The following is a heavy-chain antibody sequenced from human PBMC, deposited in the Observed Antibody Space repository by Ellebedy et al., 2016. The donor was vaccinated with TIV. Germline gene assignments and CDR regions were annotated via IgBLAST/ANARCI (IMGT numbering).Heavy chain of an antibody. CDR2: IDHSGRA. J-gene: IGHJ4*02. CDR1: GGSFSGFY. V-gene: IGHV4-34*01. D-gene: IGHD3-10*01. Sequence: MPSETLSLTCGVYGGSFSGFYWSWIRQTPGKGLEWIGDIDHSGRANYNPSLQSRVTLAIDTSKRQFSLNLRFVTAADTAVYYCARTAPSSYYFGSGSPYYFDYWGQGTVVTVSS. CDR3: ARTAPSSYYFGSGSPYYFDY.